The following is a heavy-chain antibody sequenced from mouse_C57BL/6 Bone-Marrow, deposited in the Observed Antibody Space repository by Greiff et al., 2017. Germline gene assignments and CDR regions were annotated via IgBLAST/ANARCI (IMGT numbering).Heavy chain of an antibody. CDR1: GFNIKDDY. J-gene: IGHJ2*01. Sequence: EVQLVESGAELVRPGASVKLSCTASGFNIKDDYMHWVKQRPEQGLEWIGWIDPENGDTESASKFQGKATITADTASNTAYLQLSSLTSEDTAVYYCTRDYDYEFYYWGQGTTLTVSS. CDR2: IDPENGDT. V-gene: IGHV14-4*01. CDR3: TRDYDYEFYY. D-gene: IGHD2-4*01.